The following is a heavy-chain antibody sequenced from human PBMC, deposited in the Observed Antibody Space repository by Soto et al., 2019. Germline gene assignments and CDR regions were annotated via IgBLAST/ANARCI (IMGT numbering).Heavy chain of an antibody. CDR3: AKDRERIATRSIDY. CDR1: GFTFSSYA. CDR2: ISGSGVST. D-gene: IGHD6-6*01. J-gene: IGHJ4*02. Sequence: VQLLESGGGLVQPGGSLRLSFAASGFTFSSYAMSWVRQAPGKGLEWVSGISGSGVSTYYADSVKGRFTISRDNSKSTLYLQMNSLRAEDTAVYYCAKDRERIATRSIDYWGQGTLVTVSS. V-gene: IGHV3-23*01.